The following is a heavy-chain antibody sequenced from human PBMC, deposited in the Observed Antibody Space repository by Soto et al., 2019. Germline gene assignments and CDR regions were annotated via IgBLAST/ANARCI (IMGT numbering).Heavy chain of an antibody. Sequence: PGGSLRLSCAASGFTFSSYAMSWVRQAPGKGLEWVSAISGSGGSTYYADSVKGRFTISRDNSKNTLYLQMNSLRAEDTAVYYCAKGPGYYYDSSEGYFQHWGQGTLVTVSS. CDR2: ISGSGGST. CDR1: GFTFSSYA. V-gene: IGHV3-23*01. CDR3: AKGPGYYYDSSEGYFQH. D-gene: IGHD3-22*01. J-gene: IGHJ1*01.